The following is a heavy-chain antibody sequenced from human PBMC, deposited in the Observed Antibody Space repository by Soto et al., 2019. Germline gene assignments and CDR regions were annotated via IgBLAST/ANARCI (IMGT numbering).Heavy chain of an antibody. CDR1: GGSISSSSYY. J-gene: IGHJ4*02. D-gene: IGHD4-17*01. V-gene: IGHV4-39*01. CDR3: ASLVGPRNYGDQLDY. CDR2: IYYSGST. Sequence: SETLSLTCTVSGGSISSSSYYWGWIRQPPGKGLEWIGSIYYSGSTYYNPSLKSRVTISVDTSKNQFSLKLSSVTAADTAVYYCASLVGPRNYGDQLDYWGQGTLVTVSS.